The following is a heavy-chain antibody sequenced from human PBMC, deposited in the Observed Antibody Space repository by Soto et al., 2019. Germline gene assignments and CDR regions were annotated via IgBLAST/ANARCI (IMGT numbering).Heavy chain of an antibody. CDR3: ARRRKSLGYCSGGSCLFDAFDI. J-gene: IGHJ3*02. D-gene: IGHD2-15*01. CDR1: GGSISSSSYY. V-gene: IGHV4-39*01. CDR2: IYYSGST. Sequence: SETLSLTCTVSGGSISSSSYYWGWIRQPPGKGLEWIGSIYYSGSTYYNPSLKSRVTISVDTSKNQFSLKLSSVTAAETVVYYCARRRKSLGYCSGGSCLFDAFDIWGQGTMVTVSS.